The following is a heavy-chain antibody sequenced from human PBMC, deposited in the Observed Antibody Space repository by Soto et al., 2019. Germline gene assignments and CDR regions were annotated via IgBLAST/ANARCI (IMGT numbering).Heavy chain of an antibody. J-gene: IGHJ2*01. V-gene: IGHV1-18*01. CDR3: VRCYCSVGSCYACWHFDL. CDR2: ISASTRNT. D-gene: IGHD2-15*01. Sequence: QVQLVQSGGEVKKPGASVKVSCQAYGYTFSDYAISWVRQAPGQGLEWMGWISASTRNTDQAQNFPGRDRVPLDTSTNTAYMELRRLGSHDTAVSYCVRCYCSVGSCYACWHFDLWGRGTLVTVSS. CDR1: GYTFSDYA.